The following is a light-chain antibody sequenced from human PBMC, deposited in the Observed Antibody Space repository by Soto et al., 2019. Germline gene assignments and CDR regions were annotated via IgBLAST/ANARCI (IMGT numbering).Light chain of an antibody. Sequence: EIVLTQSPGTLSVSPGERATLSCRASQTISSNNLAWYQQKPGQAPSLLIYGTSSRATGITDRFSGSGSGIDFTLTISRLEPEDSAIYYCQQYGSWTFGQGTKVEI. J-gene: IGKJ1*01. CDR2: GTS. CDR3: QQYGSWT. V-gene: IGKV3-20*01. CDR1: QTISSNN.